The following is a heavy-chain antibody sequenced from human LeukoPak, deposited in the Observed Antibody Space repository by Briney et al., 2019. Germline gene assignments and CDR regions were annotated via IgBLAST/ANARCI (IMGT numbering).Heavy chain of an antibody. J-gene: IGHJ6*03. CDR1: GFTFSTYW. D-gene: IGHD2-21*01. Sequence: PGGSLRLSCAASGFTFSTYWMSWVRQAPGKGLEWVANIKQDGSEKYYVVSVKGRFTISRDNAKNSLYLQMNSLRAEDTAVYYCARDSYSLSAALYYYYYMDVWGKGTTVTVSS. CDR3: ARDSYSLSAALYYYYYMDV. V-gene: IGHV3-7*01. CDR2: IKQDGSEK.